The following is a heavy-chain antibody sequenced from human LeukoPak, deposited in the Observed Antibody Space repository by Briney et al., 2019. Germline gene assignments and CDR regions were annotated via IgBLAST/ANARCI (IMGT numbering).Heavy chain of an antibody. CDR1: GGSFSGYY. J-gene: IGHJ5*02. Sequence: SETLSLTCAVYGGSFSGYYWSWIRQPPGKGLEWIGEINNSGSTNYNPSLKSRVTISVDTSKNQFSLKLRSVTAADTAVYYCARETRSSSWGGRRRTTNWFDPWGQGTLVTVSS. D-gene: IGHD6-6*01. CDR2: INNSGST. V-gene: IGHV4-34*01. CDR3: ARETRSSSWGGRRRTTNWFDP.